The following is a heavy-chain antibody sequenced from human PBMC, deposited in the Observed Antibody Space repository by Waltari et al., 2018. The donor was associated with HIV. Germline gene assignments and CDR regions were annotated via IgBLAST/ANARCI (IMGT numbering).Heavy chain of an antibody. V-gene: IGHV4-30-4*08. J-gene: IGHJ4*02. D-gene: IGHD1-1*01. Sequence: QVQLQESGPGLVKPSQTLSLTCIVSGGSINSDDYSWNWIRQPPGKGLEWIGSIYYGGSTYDNPSLKSRITVSVDRSKNQFALKLTSVTAADTAVYYCARIGTLQYYFDYWGQGTLVTVSS. CDR1: GGSINSDDYS. CDR2: IYYGGST. CDR3: ARIGTLQYYFDY.